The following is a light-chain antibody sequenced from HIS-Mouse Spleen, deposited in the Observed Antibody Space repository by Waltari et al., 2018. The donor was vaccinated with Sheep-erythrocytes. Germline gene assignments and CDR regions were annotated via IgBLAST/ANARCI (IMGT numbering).Light chain of an antibody. V-gene: IGLV2-14*01. CDR3: SSYTSSSTPVV. CDR1: SSDVGGYNY. Sequence: QSALTQPASVSGSPGQSITISCTGTSSDVGGYNYVPWYQQHPGKAPKLMIYEVSNRPSWVSNRFSGSKSGNTASLTISGLQAEDEADYYCSSYTSSSTPVVFGGGTKLTVL. CDR2: EVS. J-gene: IGLJ2*01.